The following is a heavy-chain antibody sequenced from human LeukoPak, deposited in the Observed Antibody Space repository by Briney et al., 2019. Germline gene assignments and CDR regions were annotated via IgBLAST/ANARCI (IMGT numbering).Heavy chain of an antibody. V-gene: IGHV3-21*01. CDR2: ISSSSSYI. CDR1: GFAFSSYS. J-gene: IGHJ6*04. CDR3: ASRPGAYYYYGMDV. Sequence: PGRSLRLSCSASGFAFSSYSMNWVRQAPGKGLELVSSISSSSSYIYYADSVKGRFTISRDNAKNSLYLQMNSLRAEDTAVYYCASRPGAYYYYGMDVWGKGTTVSVSS. D-gene: IGHD3-10*01.